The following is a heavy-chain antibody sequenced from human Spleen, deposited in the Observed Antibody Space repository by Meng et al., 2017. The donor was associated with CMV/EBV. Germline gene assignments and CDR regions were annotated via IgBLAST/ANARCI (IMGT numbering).Heavy chain of an antibody. CDR2: ISGSSTSNSPIT. Sequence: GESLKISCAASGFGFSSFTMNWVRQAPGKALAWVSYISGSSTSNSPITHYDDSVKGRFTISRDNAKKVLYLQMNSLGAEDTAVYYCARDGGSTWYEVASPGNWLDPWGQGTPVTVSS. D-gene: IGHD6-13*01. V-gene: IGHV3-48*04. CDR1: GFGFSSFT. J-gene: IGHJ5*02. CDR3: ARDGGSTWYEVASPGNWLDP.